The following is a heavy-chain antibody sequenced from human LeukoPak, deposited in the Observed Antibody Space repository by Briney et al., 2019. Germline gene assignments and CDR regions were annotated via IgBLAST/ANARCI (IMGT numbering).Heavy chain of an antibody. D-gene: IGHD2/OR15-2a*01. J-gene: IGHJ4*02. CDR3: ASGPAENSS. V-gene: IGHV3-48*04. Sequence: GGSLRLSCAASGFTFSSYSMNWVRQAPGEGLEWVSYISSGTSTKYYADSVKGRFTISRDNAKNSLYLQMNSLRAEDTAVYYCASGPAENSSWGQGTLVTVSS. CDR1: GFTFSSYS. CDR2: ISSGTSTK.